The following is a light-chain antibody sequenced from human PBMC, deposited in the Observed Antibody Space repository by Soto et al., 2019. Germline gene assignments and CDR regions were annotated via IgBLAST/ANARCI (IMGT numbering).Light chain of an antibody. CDR2: DAS. V-gene: IGKV1-13*02. CDR3: QQLKTYPFT. Sequence: AIQLTQSPSSLSASVGDRVSITCRASQGISSALAWYQHKPGKAPKILIYDASSLQSGVPSRFRGRESGTECTLTISSLQPEDFATYYCQQLKTYPFTFGQGTRLEIK. J-gene: IGKJ5*01. CDR1: QGISSA.